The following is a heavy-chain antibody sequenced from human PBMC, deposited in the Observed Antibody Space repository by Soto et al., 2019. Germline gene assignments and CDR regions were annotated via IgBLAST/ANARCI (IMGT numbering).Heavy chain of an antibody. CDR1: GYTFTSYD. V-gene: IGHV1-8*01. CDR3: ARGPPWAAAGTCDY. Sequence: ASVKVSCKASGYTFTSYDINWVRQATGQGLEWMGWMNPNSGNTGYAQKFQGRVTMTRNTSISTAYMELSSLRSEDTAVYYCARGPPWAAAGTCDYWGQGTLVTVSS. CDR2: MNPNSGNT. D-gene: IGHD6-13*01. J-gene: IGHJ4*02.